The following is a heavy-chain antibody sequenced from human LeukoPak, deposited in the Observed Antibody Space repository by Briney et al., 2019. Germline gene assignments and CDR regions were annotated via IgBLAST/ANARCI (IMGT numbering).Heavy chain of an antibody. CDR3: AKGRGSYWGYFDY. CDR1: RFTFSSYA. Sequence: PGGSLRLSCAASRFTFSSYAMNWVRQAPGKGLEWVSAISGSGGSTYYADSVKGRFTISRDNSKNTLYLQMNSLRAEDTAVYYCAKGRGSYWGYFDYWGQGTRVTVSS. J-gene: IGHJ4*02. V-gene: IGHV3-23*01. D-gene: IGHD1-26*01. CDR2: ISGSGGST.